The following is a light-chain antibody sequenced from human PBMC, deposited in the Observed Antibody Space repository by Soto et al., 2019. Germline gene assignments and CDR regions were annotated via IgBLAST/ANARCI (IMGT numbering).Light chain of an antibody. J-gene: IGLJ2*01. CDR3: QTWGAGTVV. Sequence: QSVLTQSPSVSASLGASVKLTCTLSSGHSSYAIAWHQQQPEKGPRYLMKLNSDGSHSKGDGIPDRFSGSSSGAERYLTISSLQSEDEADYYCQTWGAGTVVFGGGTKVTVL. CDR1: SGHSSYA. CDR2: LNSDGSH. V-gene: IGLV4-69*01.